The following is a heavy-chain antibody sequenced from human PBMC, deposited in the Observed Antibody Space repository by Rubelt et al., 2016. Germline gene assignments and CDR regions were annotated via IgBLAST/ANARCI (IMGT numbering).Heavy chain of an antibody. J-gene: IGHJ5*02. V-gene: IGHV1-18*01. Sequence: QVQLVQSGAEVKKPGASVKVSCKASGYTFTSYGISWVRQAPGQGLEWMGWISAYNGNTNYAQKRQGRVTMTTDTSTSTAYMELSSLRSYDPAVYYCARDPTTRFTSTGWFDPWGQGTLVTVSS. CDR2: ISAYNGNT. CDR1: GYTFTSYG. CDR3: ARDPTTRFTSTGWFDP. D-gene: IGHD5-12*01.